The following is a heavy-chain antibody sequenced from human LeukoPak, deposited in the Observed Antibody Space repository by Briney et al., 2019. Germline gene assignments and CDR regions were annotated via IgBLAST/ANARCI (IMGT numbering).Heavy chain of an antibody. D-gene: IGHD5-12*01. J-gene: IGHJ4*02. CDR1: GGSISPYY. CDR3: EVEGYDYFDY. V-gene: IGHV4-34*01. Sequence: SETLSLTCTVSGGSISPYYWSWIRQPPGKGLEWIGEINHSGSTNYNPSLKSRVTISVDTSKNQFSLKLSSVTAADTAVYYCEVEGYDYFDYWGQGTLVTVSS. CDR2: INHSGST.